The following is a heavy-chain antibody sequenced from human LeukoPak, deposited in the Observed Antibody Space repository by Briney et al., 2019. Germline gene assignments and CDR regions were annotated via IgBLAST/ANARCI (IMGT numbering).Heavy chain of an antibody. CDR1: GDSISSSSSY. Sequence: SETLSLTCTVSGDSISSSSSYWVWIRQPPGKGLEWIGTVSYSGSTYYNPSLKSRVIVSVDTSKNQFSLKVRSVTAADTAVYYCARLKWEVLLAPFDIWGQGTMVTVSS. CDR2: VSYSGST. D-gene: IGHD1-26*01. J-gene: IGHJ3*02. V-gene: IGHV4-39*01. CDR3: ARLKWEVLLAPFDI.